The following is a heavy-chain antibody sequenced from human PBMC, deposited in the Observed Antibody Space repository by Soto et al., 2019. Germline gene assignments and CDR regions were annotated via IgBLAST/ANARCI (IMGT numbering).Heavy chain of an antibody. D-gene: IGHD5-18*01. V-gene: IGHV2-5*02. CDR2: IYWDDDK. CDR1: GFSLNTTGVG. J-gene: IGHJ4*02. CDR3: AHRRQDTYFDY. Sequence: QITLKESGPMLVKPTQTLTLTCTFSGFSLNTTGVGVGWIRQPPGKALEWLARIYWDDDKRYRPSLKSRLTITKDTSKNHVVLTMTNMDPVDTATDYCAHRRQDTYFDYWGQGTLVTVSS.